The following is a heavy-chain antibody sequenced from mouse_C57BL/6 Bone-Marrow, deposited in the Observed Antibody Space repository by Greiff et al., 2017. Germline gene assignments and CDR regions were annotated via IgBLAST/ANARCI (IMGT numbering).Heavy chain of an antibody. CDR3: ARPDYGNPYAMDY. D-gene: IGHD2-1*01. CDR2: IRNKANGYTT. CDR1: GFTFTDYY. J-gene: IGHJ4*01. V-gene: IGHV7-3*01. Sequence: EVMLVESGGGLVQPGGSLSLSCAASGFTFTDYYMSWVRQPPGKALEWLGFIRNKANGYTTEYSASVKGRFTIASDNSQSILYLQMNALRAEDSATYYCARPDYGNPYAMDYWGQGTSVTVSS.